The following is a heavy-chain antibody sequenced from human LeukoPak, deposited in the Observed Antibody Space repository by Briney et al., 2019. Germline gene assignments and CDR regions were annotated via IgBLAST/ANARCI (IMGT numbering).Heavy chain of an antibody. D-gene: IGHD3-16*02. CDR3: ARGRVTFGGVIVIPRAKFDY. J-gene: IGHJ4*02. V-gene: IGHV4-34*01. Sequence: TSETLSLTCAVYGGSFSGYYWSWIRQPPGKGLEWIGEINHSGSTNYNPSLKSRVTISVDTSKNQFSLKLSSVTAADTAVYYCARGRVTFGGVIVIPRAKFDYWGQGTLVTVSS. CDR1: GGSFSGYY. CDR2: INHSGST.